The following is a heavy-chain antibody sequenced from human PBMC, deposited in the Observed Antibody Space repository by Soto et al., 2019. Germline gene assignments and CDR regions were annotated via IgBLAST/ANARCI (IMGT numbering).Heavy chain of an antibody. J-gene: IGHJ6*03. V-gene: IGHV4-59*01. D-gene: IGHD2-2*01. CDR2: IYYSGST. CDR3: ARLGVPAAISYYYYMDV. CDR1: GGSISSYY. Sequence: PSETLSLICTVSGGSISSYYWSWIRQPPGKGLEWIGYIYYSGSTNYNPSLKSRVTISVDTSKNQFSLKLSSVTAADTAVYYCARLGVPAAISYYYYMDVWGKGTTVTVSS.